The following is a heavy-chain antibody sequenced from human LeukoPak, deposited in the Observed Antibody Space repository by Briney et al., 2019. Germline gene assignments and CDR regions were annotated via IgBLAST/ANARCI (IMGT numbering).Heavy chain of an antibody. Sequence: PGGSLRLSCAASGFTFSNAWMSWVRQAPGKGLEWVGRIKSKTGGGTTDYAAPVKGRFTISRDDSKNTLYLQMNSLKTEDTAVYYCTTSSTVTFLYDFDYWGQGTLVTVSS. CDR2: IKSKTGGGTT. CDR1: GFTFSNAW. V-gene: IGHV3-15*01. D-gene: IGHD4-11*01. CDR3: TTSSTVTFLYDFDY. J-gene: IGHJ4*02.